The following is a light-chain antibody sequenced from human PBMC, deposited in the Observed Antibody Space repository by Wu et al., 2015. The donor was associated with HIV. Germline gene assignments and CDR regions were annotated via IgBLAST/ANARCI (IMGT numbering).Light chain of an antibody. CDR3: EQYGTSPPT. CDR1: QSVTNNN. CDR2: DAS. J-gene: IGKJ1*01. Sequence: EVVLTQSPDTLSLSPGERATLSCRASQSVTNNNLAWYQQKPGRAPRLLIYDASNRAADIPDRFSGSGSGADFTLTLSRVEPEDFALYFCEQYGTSPPTFGQGTKVEIK. V-gene: IGKV3-20*01.